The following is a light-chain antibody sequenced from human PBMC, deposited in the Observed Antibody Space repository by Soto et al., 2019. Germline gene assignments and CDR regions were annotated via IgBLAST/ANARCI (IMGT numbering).Light chain of an antibody. Sequence: DIQMTQSPLSLLIFVGERVTFPCRQSKTVISYLNWYQQKPGKAPKLLISAASTLQRGVPSRFSASGSGTDFTLTITSLRVEDFGTYYCQQSFVSPYTFGQGTKLEIK. V-gene: IGKV1-39*01. J-gene: IGKJ2*01. CDR2: AAS. CDR3: QQSFVSPYT. CDR1: KTVISY.